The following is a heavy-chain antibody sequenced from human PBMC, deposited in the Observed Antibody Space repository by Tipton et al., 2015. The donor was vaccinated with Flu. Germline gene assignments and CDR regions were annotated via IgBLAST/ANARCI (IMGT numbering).Heavy chain of an antibody. J-gene: IGHJ3*02. D-gene: IGHD3-10*01. CDR1: GFIISSYA. CDR3: AKELLWFGELLEDAFDI. V-gene: IGHV3-23*01. Sequence: SLRLSCAASGFIISSYAMSWVRQAPGKGLEWVSVISGSGGSTYYADSVKGRSTISRDNSKNTLYLQMNSLRAEDTAVYYCAKELLWFGELLEDAFDIWGQGTMITVSS. CDR2: ISGSGGST.